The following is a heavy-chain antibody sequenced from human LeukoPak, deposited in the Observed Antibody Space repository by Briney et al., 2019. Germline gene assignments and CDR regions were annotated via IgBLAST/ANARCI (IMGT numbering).Heavy chain of an antibody. CDR2: IKQDGSEK. CDR3: ARGPIAAAGLIDY. Sequence: GGSLRLSCAASGFTFSSNWMSWVRQAPGKGLEWVAKIKQDGSEKYYVDSVRGRFTISRDNAKNSLYLQMNSLRAEDTAVYYCARGPIAAAGLIDYWGQGTLVTVSS. V-gene: IGHV3-7*01. CDR1: GFTFSSNW. J-gene: IGHJ4*02. D-gene: IGHD6-13*01.